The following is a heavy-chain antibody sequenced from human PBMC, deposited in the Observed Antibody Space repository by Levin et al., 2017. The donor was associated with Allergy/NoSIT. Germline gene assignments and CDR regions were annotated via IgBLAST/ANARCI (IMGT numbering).Heavy chain of an antibody. CDR3: ARSITIFGVIPGY. CDR1: GGSISSYY. D-gene: IGHD3-3*01. CDR2: IYYSGST. J-gene: IGHJ4*02. Sequence: SETLSLTCTVSGGSISSYYWSWIRQPPGKGLEWIGYIYYSGSTNYNPSLKSRVTISVDTSKNQFSLKLSSVTAADTAVYYCARSITIFGVIPGYWGQGTLVTVSS. V-gene: IGHV4-59*01.